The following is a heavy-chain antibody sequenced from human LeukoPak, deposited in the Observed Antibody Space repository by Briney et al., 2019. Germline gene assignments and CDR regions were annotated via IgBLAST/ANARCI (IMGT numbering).Heavy chain of an antibody. CDR1: GYTFTNYG. D-gene: IGHD5-24*01. CDR3: ARSDLGTITAGPFNS. J-gene: IGHJ5*02. V-gene: IGHV1-18*01. CDR2: ISGYQGST. Sequence: ASVKVSCKASGYTFTNYGITWVRQAPGQGLEWMGWISGYQGSTKYAQNFQGRVTMTIDTSTSTAYMDLRSLRSDNPAIYFCARSDLGTITAGPFNSWGLGTLVAVSS.